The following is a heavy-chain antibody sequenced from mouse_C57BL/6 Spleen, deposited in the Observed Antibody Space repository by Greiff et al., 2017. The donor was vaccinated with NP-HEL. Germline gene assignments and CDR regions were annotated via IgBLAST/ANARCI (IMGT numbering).Heavy chain of an antibody. V-gene: IGHV1-55*01. D-gene: IGHD2-4*01. CDR1: GYTFTSYW. J-gene: IGHJ1*03. Sequence: QVQLQQPGAELVKPGASVKMSCKASGYTFTSYWITWVKQRPGQGLEWIGDIYPGSGSTNYNEKFKSKATLTVDTSSSTAYMQLSSLTSEDSAVYYCARRDYDYWYFDVWGTGTTVTVSS. CDR2: IYPGSGST. CDR3: ARRDYDYWYFDV.